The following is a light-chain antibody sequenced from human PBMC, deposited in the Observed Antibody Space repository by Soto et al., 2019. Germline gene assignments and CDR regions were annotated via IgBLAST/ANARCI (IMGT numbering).Light chain of an antibody. Sequence: EIVMTQSPATLSVSPGERATLSCRASQSVSYNLAWYQQKPGQGPRLLIYGAFTRATGIPARFSGSGSGTEFTHTISSLQSEDFGVYYCQQYKNWPPLTFGGGTKVEIK. CDR3: QQYKNWPPLT. V-gene: IGKV3-15*01. CDR1: QSVSYN. CDR2: GAF. J-gene: IGKJ4*01.